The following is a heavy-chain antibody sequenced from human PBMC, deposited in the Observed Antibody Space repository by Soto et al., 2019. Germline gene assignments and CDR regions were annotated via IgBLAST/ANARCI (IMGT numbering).Heavy chain of an antibody. CDR2: ISSSSSYI. D-gene: IGHD6-13*01. Sequence: PGGSLRLSCAASGFTFSSYSMNWVRQAPGKGLEWVSSISSSSSYIYYADSVKGRFTISRDNAKNSLYLQMNSLRAGDTAVYYRAREVRGTAPFDYWGQGTLVTVSS. J-gene: IGHJ4*02. CDR1: GFTFSSYS. V-gene: IGHV3-21*01. CDR3: AREVRGTAPFDY.